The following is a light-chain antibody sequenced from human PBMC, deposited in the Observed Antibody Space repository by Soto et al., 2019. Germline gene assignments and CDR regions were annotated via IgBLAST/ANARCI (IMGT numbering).Light chain of an antibody. Sequence: QSVLTQPRSVSGSPGQSVTISRTGTSGDVGGYNYVSWYQQHPGKAPKLMIFDVSKRPSGVPDRFSGSKSGNTASLTISGLQAEDEAHYYCCSYAGSYSWVFGGGTKLTVL. V-gene: IGLV2-11*01. CDR2: DVS. J-gene: IGLJ3*02. CDR3: CSYAGSYSWV. CDR1: SGDVGGYNY.